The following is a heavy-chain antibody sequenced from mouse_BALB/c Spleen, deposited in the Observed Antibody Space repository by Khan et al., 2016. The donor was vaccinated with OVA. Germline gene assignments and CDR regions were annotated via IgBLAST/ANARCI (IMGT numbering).Heavy chain of an antibody. V-gene: IGHV3-6*02. Sequence: EVQLQESGPGLVKPSQSLSLTCSVTGYSITSGYFWNWIRQFPGNNLEWMGYIRYDGNSNYNPSLKNRISITRDTSKNTSFLKLNSVTPEDTATYYCARGGSSGPAWFAYWGQGTLVTVSA. J-gene: IGHJ3*01. CDR3: ARGGSSGPAWFAY. D-gene: IGHD3-1*01. CDR2: IRYDGNS. CDR1: GYSITSGYF.